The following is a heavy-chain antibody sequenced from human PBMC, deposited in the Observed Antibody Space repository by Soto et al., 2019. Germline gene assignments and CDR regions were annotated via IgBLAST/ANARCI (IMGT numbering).Heavy chain of an antibody. CDR3: TIDEIGYYCGPFDY. CDR1: GLTFSDAW. D-gene: IGHD3-22*01. CDR2: IKSKRDGGTT. V-gene: IGHV3-15*07. J-gene: IGHJ4*02. Sequence: EVQVVDSGGDLVKPGGSLRLSCAASGLTFSDAWLNCVRQAPGKALEWVGRIKSKRDGGTTDYAAPVKGRFTISRDDSENTLYLQMTNLRPEDAAVYYCTIDEIGYYCGPFDYWGQGTLVTVSS.